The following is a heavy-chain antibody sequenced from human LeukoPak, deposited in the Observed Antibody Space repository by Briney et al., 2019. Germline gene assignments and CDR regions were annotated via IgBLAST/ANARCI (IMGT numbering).Heavy chain of an antibody. V-gene: IGHV1-46*01. Sequence: ASVKVSCKASGYTFTSYYMHWVRQAPGQGLEWMGIINPSGGSTSYAQKFQGRVTITRNTSISTAYMELSSLRSEDTAVYYCARGQQNYDFWSGYDAFDIWGQGTMVTVSS. CDR2: INPSGGST. CDR3: ARGQQNYDFWSGYDAFDI. D-gene: IGHD3-3*01. CDR1: GYTFTSYY. J-gene: IGHJ3*02.